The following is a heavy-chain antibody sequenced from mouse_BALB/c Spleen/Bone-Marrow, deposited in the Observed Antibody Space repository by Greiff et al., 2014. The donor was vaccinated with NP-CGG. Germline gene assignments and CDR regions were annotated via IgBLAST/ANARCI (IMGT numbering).Heavy chain of an antibody. CDR1: GFNIRDTY. V-gene: IGHV14-3*02. Sequence: VQLQQSGAELVKPGASVELSCTVSGFNIRDTYMHWVKQRPEQGLEWNGRIDPANGNTKYDPKFQGKATITADTSSNTAYLQLSSLTSEDTAVYYCASATTATFYAMDHWGQGTSVTVSS. D-gene: IGHD1-2*01. J-gene: IGHJ4*01. CDR2: IDPANGNT. CDR3: ASATTATFYAMDH.